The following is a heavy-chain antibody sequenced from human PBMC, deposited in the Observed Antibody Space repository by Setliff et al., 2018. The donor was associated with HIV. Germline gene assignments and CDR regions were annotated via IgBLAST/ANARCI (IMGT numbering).Heavy chain of an antibody. CDR1: GVSISDTIGTSYY. CDR3: ARRYHDSSGFYNS. Sequence: PSETLSLTCSVSGVSISDTIGTSYYWDWLRQPPGKGLEWIGNIHYSRGTYYNASLKSRVTISLDTSKNHFSLKLTSVAAADTAVYYCARRYHDSSGFYNSWGQGVLVTVS. CDR2: IHYSRGT. V-gene: IGHV4-39*02. J-gene: IGHJ4*02. D-gene: IGHD3-22*01.